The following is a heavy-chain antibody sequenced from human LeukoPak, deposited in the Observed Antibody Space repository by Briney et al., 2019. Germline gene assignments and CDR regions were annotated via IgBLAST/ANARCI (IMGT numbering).Heavy chain of an antibody. V-gene: IGHV3-7*01. CDR2: IKQDGSEK. CDR3: ARDQDSSGWFSAEVYYFDY. Sequence: GGSLRLSCAASGFTFNTYWMGWVRQAPGKGLEWVANIKQDGSEKKYVDSVKGRFTISRDNAKNALYLQMNSLRAEDTAVYYCARDQDSSGWFSAEVYYFDYWGQGTLVTVSS. D-gene: IGHD6-19*01. CDR1: GFTFNTYW. J-gene: IGHJ4*02.